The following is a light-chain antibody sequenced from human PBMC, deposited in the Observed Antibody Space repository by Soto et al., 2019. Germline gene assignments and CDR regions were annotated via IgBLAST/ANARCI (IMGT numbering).Light chain of an antibody. J-gene: IGKJ5*01. V-gene: IGKV3-20*01. CDR1: QTVKNNY. CDR2: GAS. CDR3: QQYSDLPMT. Sequence: DIVLTQSPGTLSLSPGERAILSCRASQTVKNNYLAWCQQKPGQAPRLLIYGASRRATGIPDRFSGSASGTDFTLTISRLEPEDFAVYFCQQYSDLPMTFGQGTRLEI.